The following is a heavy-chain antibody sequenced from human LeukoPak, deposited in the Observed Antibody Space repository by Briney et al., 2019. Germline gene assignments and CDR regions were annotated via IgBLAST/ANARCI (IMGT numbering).Heavy chain of an antibody. CDR2: IYYSGST. CDR3: ARLRDILTGKWDY. J-gene: IGHJ4*02. V-gene: IGHV4-39*01. CDR1: GGSISSSSYY. D-gene: IGHD3-9*01. Sequence: SETLSLTCTVSGGSISSSSYYWGWIRQPPGKGLEWIGSIYYSGSTYYNPSLKSRVTISVDTSKNQFSLKLSSVTAADTAVYYCARLRDILTGKWDYWGQGTLVTVSS.